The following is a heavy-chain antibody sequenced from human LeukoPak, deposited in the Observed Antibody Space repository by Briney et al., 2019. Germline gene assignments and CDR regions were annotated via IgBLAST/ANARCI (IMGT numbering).Heavy chain of an antibody. D-gene: IGHD4-4*01. CDR3: ARAQTTGGYYFDY. Sequence: SETLSLTCAVYGGSFSSYYWSWIRQPPGKGLEWIGEINHSGSTNYNPSLKSRVTISVDTSKNQFSLKLSSVTAADTAVYYCARAQTTGGYYFDYWGQGTLVTVSS. CDR1: GGSFSSYY. V-gene: IGHV4-34*01. CDR2: INHSGST. J-gene: IGHJ4*02.